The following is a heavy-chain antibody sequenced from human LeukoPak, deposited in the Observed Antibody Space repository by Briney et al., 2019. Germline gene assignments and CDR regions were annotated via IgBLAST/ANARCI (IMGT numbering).Heavy chain of an antibody. CDR3: ARHRPGYCSGGSCYVSGEFDY. J-gene: IGHJ4*02. CDR1: GYSFTSYW. Sequence: GESLKISCKGSGYSFTSYWISWVRQMPGKGLEWMGRIDPSDSYTNYSPSFQGHVTISADKSISTAYLQWSSLKASDTATYYCARHRPGYCSGGSCYVSGEFDYWGQGTLVTVSS. CDR2: IDPSDSYT. V-gene: IGHV5-10-1*01. D-gene: IGHD2-15*01.